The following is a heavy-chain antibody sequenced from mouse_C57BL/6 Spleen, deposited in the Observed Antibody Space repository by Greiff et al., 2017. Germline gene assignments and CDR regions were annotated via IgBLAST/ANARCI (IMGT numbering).Heavy chain of an antibody. V-gene: IGHV1-18*01. Sequence: VQLQQSGPELVKPGASVKIPCKASGYTFTDYNMDWVKQSHGKSLEWIGDINPNNGGTIYNQKFKGKATLTVDKSSSTAYMELRSLTSEDTAVYYCAREGYYGSSYVFAYWGQGTLVTVSA. J-gene: IGHJ3*01. CDR1: GYTFTDYN. D-gene: IGHD1-1*01. CDR2: INPNNGGT. CDR3: AREGYYGSSYVFAY.